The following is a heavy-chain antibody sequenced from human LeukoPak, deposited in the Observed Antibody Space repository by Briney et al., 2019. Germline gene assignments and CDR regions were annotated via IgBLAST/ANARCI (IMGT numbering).Heavy chain of an antibody. D-gene: IGHD6-6*01. CDR3: ARDHEYSSSSVVY. Sequence: PGGSLRLSCAASGFTFSSYSMNWVRQAPGKGLEWVSSISSSSSYIYYADSVKGRFTISRDNAKNSLYLQMNSLRAEDTVVYYCARDHEYSSSSVVYWGQGTLVTVSS. CDR1: GFTFSSYS. J-gene: IGHJ4*02. CDR2: ISSSSSYI. V-gene: IGHV3-21*01.